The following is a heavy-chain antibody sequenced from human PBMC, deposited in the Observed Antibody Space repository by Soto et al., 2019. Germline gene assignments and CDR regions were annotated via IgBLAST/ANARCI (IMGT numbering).Heavy chain of an antibody. Sequence: LSCAASGFTFSSYSMNWVRQAPGKGLEWVSSISSSSSYIYYADSVKGRFTISRDNAKNSLYLQMNSLRAEDTAVYYCARGKQWLPKDAFDIWGQGTMVTVSS. CDR3: ARGKQWLPKDAFDI. J-gene: IGHJ3*02. CDR1: GFTFSSYS. V-gene: IGHV3-21*01. D-gene: IGHD6-19*01. CDR2: ISSSSSYI.